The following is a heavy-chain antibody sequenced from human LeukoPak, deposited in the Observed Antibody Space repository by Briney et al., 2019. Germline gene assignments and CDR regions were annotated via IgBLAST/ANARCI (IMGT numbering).Heavy chain of an antibody. D-gene: IGHD2-15*01. CDR3: ARFTATESTLDAFDI. V-gene: IGHV1-18*01. CDR1: GYTFTSYD. CDR2: ISAYNGNT. J-gene: IGHJ3*02. Sequence: GASVKVSCKASGYTFTSYDINWVRQAPGQGLEWMGWISAYNGNTNYAQKLQGRVTMTTDTSTSTAYMELRSLRSDDTAVYYCARFTATESTLDAFDIWGQGTMVTVSS.